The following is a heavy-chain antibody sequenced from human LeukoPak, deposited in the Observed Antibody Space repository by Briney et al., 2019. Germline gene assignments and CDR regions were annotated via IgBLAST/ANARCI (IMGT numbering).Heavy chain of an antibody. CDR2: ISGSGGST. CDR1: GFTFSSYA. V-gene: IGHV3-23*01. CDR3: AKDITIFGVVTPYYFDY. J-gene: IGHJ4*02. D-gene: IGHD3-3*01. Sequence: GGSLRLPCAASGFTFSSYAMSWVRQAPGKGLEWVSAISGSGGSTYYADSVKGRFTISRDNSKNTLYLQMNSLRAEDTAVYYCAKDITIFGVVTPYYFDYWGQGTLVTVSS.